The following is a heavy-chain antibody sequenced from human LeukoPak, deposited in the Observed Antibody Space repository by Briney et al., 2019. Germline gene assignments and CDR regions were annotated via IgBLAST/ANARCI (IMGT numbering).Heavy chain of an antibody. J-gene: IGHJ4*02. D-gene: IGHD6-19*01. V-gene: IGHV3-21*04. CDR3: ARGYGLVYFDY. CDR2: MSGSSSYI. CDR1: GFTFSNYG. Sequence: GGSLRLSCAASGFTFSNYGMNWVRQAPGKGLEWVSFMSGSSSYIYYADSVKGRFTISRDNAKNSLYLQMNSLRAEDTTLYYCARGYGLVYFDYWGQGTLVTVSS.